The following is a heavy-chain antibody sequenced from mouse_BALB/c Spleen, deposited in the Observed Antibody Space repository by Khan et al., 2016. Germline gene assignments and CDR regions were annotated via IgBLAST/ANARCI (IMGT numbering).Heavy chain of an antibody. V-gene: IGHV1-7*01. CDR1: GYTFTSYW. D-gene: IGHD1-1*01. CDR2: INPSTGYT. Sequence: QMQLEESGAELAKPGASVKMSCKASGYTFTSYWMHWVKQRPGQGLEWIGYINPSTGYTEYNQKFKDKATLTADKSSSTAYMQLSSLTSEDSAVYYCASYYGSSYFDYWGQGTTLTVSS. CDR3: ASYYGSSYFDY. J-gene: IGHJ2*01.